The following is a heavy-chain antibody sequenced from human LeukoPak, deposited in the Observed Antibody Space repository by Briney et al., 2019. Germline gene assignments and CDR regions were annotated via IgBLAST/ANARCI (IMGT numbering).Heavy chain of an antibody. Sequence: GESLKISCKGSGYSFSDFWVGWARQVPGKGLEWMGIIQTVDSETTYSPSFQGRVIISADKSLSAVHLQWSSLTASDTAIYYCARRMRRNYNPNLWSFDYWGQGTLVSVSS. CDR3: ARRMRRNYNPNLWSFDY. CDR1: GYSFSDFW. CDR2: IQTVDSET. J-gene: IGHJ4*02. V-gene: IGHV5-51*01. D-gene: IGHD4-11*01.